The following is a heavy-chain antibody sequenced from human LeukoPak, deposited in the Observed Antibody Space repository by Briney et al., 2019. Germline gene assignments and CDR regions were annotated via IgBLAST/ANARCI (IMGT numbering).Heavy chain of an antibody. J-gene: IGHJ5*02. Sequence: GRIIPILGIANYAQKFQGRVTITADKSTSTAYMELSSLRSEDTAVYYCARGTSELWLLSWGQGTLVTVSS. V-gene: IGHV1-69*02. D-gene: IGHD5-18*01. CDR3: ARGTSELWLLS. CDR2: IIPILGIA.